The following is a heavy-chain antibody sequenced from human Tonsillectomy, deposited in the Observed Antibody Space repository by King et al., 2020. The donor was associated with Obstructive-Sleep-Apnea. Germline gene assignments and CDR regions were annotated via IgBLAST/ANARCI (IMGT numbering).Heavy chain of an antibody. D-gene: IGHD4-17*01. CDR3: VPTGTGPTVTNH. J-gene: IGHJ4*02. V-gene: IGHV3-64D*09. CDR2: IRSSGVIT. CDR1: GIILSDYA. Sequence: VQLVESGGGLVQPGGSLRLSCSASGIILSDYAMHWVRQAAGKGLENVAAIRSSGVITHYGDPVKGRFIISRDNFRNTLYLQMYILRPEDTAVYYCVPTGTGPTVTNHWGQGTLVTVSS.